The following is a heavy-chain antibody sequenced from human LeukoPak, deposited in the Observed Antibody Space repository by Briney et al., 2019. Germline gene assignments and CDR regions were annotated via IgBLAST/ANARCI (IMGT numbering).Heavy chain of an antibody. V-gene: IGHV1-2*02. D-gene: IGHD4-17*01. CDR3: ARDLNYGDYAFSDY. CDR1: GYTFTGYY. CDR2: INPNSGGT. J-gene: IGHJ4*02. Sequence: ASVKVSCKASGYTFTGYYMHWVRQAPGQGLEWMSWINPNSGGTNYAQKFQGRVTMTRDTSISTAYMELSRLRSDDTAVYYCARDLNYGDYAFSDYWGQGTLVTVSS.